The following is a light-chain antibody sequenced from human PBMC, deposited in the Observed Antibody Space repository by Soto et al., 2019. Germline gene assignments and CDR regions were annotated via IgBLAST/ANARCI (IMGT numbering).Light chain of an antibody. CDR3: QQYGGSPRT. CDR2: GAS. J-gene: IGKJ1*01. Sequence: EIVFTQSPGTLSLSPGERATLSCRASQSVSSNYLAWYQQKPGQAPRLLIYGASSRATGIPDRFSGSGSGTEFTLTISRLEPEDFAVYYCQQYGGSPRTFGQGTKVDIK. CDR1: QSVSSNY. V-gene: IGKV3-20*01.